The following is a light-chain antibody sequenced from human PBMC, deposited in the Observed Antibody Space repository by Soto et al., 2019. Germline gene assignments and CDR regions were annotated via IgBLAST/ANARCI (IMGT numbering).Light chain of an antibody. J-gene: IGKJ1*01. Sequence: DIQMTQSPSTLSASVGDRVTITCRASQSVNSWLAWYQQKPGKAPKLLIYKASSLESGVPSRFSGSGSGTEFTPTITSLQPDAFATYYCQQYTTFSRTFGQGTKVEIK. CDR1: QSVNSW. CDR3: QQYTTFSRT. CDR2: KAS. V-gene: IGKV1-5*03.